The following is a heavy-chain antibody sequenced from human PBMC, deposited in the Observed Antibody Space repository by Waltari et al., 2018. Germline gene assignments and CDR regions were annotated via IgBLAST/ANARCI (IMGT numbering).Heavy chain of an antibody. V-gene: IGHV1-8*01. CDR1: GHTFTNYD. J-gene: IGHJ4*02. Sequence: QVQLVQSGAEVKKPGASVKVSCKASGHTFTNYDINWVRQAAGQGLEWMGWMNPQSGDTGYAQKFQGRVTMTRNTSIGTAYMERRSLQFDDTAVYYCARGNQRGYWGQGTLVTVSS. CDR2: MNPQSGDT. D-gene: IGHD2-2*01. CDR3: ARGNQRGY.